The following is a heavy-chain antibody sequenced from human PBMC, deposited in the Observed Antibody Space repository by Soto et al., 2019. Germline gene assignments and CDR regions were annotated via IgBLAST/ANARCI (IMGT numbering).Heavy chain of an antibody. CDR2: IGPSDSYT. D-gene: IGHD6-13*01. CDR3: ARIGARVYSSSWYGGGYYYYGMDV. V-gene: IGHV5-10-1*01. Sequence: PGESLKISCKGSGYSFTSYWISWVRQMPGKGLEWMGRIGPSDSYTNYSPSFQGHVTISADKSISTAYLQWSSLKASDTAMYYCARIGARVYSSSWYGGGYYYYGMDVWGQGTTVTVSS. CDR1: GYSFTSYW. J-gene: IGHJ6*02.